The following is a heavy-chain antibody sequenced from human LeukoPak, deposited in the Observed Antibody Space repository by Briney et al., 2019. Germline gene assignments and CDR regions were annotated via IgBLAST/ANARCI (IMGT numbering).Heavy chain of an antibody. Sequence: PGGSLRLSCAASGFTFSSYAMSWVRQAPGKGLEWVAVISYDGSNKYYADSVKGRFTISRDNSKNTLYLQMNSLRAEDTAVYYCARAGSWAHVDYWGQGTLVTVSS. CDR2: ISYDGSNK. CDR1: GFTFSSYA. V-gene: IGHV3-30*03. CDR3: ARAGSWAHVDY. D-gene: IGHD6-13*01. J-gene: IGHJ4*02.